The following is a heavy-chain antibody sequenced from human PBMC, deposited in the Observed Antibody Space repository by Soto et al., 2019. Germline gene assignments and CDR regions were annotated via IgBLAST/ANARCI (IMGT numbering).Heavy chain of an antibody. CDR1: GLSLSNGRLG. J-gene: IGHJ4*02. V-gene: IGHV2-26*01. Sequence: SGPTGEPTETLPLTCTVSGLSLSNGRLGVSWIRQPPGKALEWLAHIFSNDDKSYSTSLKSRLTISKDTSRSQVVLTMTNMDPVDTATYYCARIRLGKRWLQLGGFDYWGQGTLVTVSS. CDR3: ARIRLGKRWLQLGGFDY. D-gene: IGHD5-12*01. CDR2: IFSNDDK.